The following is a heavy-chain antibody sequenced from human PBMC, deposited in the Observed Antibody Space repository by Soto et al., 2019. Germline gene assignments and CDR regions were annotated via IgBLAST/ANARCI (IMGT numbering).Heavy chain of an antibody. CDR1: GGTFSSYA. J-gene: IGHJ5*02. Sequence: QVQLVQSGAEVKKPGSSVKVSCKASGGTFSSYAISWVRQAPGQALEWMGGIIPIFGTANYAQKFQGRVTITADKSTSTAYMELSSLRSEDTAVYYCARDSKYCSSTSCYSFDPWGQGTLVTVSS. D-gene: IGHD2-2*01. CDR2: IIPIFGTA. CDR3: ARDSKYCSSTSCYSFDP. V-gene: IGHV1-69*06.